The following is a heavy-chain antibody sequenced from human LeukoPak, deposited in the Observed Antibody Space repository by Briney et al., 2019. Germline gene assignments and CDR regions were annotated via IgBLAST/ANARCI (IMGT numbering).Heavy chain of an antibody. V-gene: IGHV4-34*01. D-gene: IGHD1-14*01. CDR1: GGSFSGYY. J-gene: IGHJ6*02. Sequence: SETLSLTCAVYGGSFSGYYWSWIRQPPGKGLEWIGEINHSGSINYNPSLKSRVTISVDTSKNQFSLKLSSVTAADTAVYYCAAWPRNRRYYYYGMDVWGQGTTVTVSS. CDR3: AAWPRNRRYYYYGMDV. CDR2: INHSGSI.